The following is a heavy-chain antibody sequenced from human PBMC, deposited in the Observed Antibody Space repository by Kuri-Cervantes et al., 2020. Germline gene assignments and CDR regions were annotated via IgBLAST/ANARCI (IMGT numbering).Heavy chain of an antibody. Sequence: SGPTLVKPTETLTLTCTVSGFSLSNARMGVSWIRQPPGKALEWLAHIFSNDEKSYSTSLKSRLTISKDTSKNQVVPTMTNMDPVDTATYYCAHTEVGATPFDYWGQGTLVTVSS. D-gene: IGHD1-26*01. CDR3: AHTEVGATPFDY. J-gene: IGHJ4*02. V-gene: IGHV2-26*01. CDR1: GFSLSNARMG. CDR2: IFSNDEK.